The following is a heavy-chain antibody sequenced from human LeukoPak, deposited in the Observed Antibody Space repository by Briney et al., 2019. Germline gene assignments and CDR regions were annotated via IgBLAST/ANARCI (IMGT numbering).Heavy chain of an antibody. J-gene: IGHJ1*01. CDR2: VTGSGSST. V-gene: IGHV3-23*01. CDR1: GFSFTNFA. CDR3: AKGAPEPIAAATAYFLY. Sequence: PGGSLRDSCAASGFSFTNFAMTWVRQAPGKGLEWVSAVTGSGSSTYYADSVKGRFTISRDNSKNTVYLQMNSLRAEDTAVYYCAKGAPEPIAAATAYFLYTGPGNLVTVSS. D-gene: IGHD6-13*01.